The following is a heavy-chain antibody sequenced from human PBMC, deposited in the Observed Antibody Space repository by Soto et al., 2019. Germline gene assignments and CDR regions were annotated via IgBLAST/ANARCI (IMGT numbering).Heavy chain of an antibody. J-gene: IGHJ4*02. CDR1: GFTFSSYS. Sequence: XGSLRLSCAASGFTFSSYSMSWVRQAPGRGLEWVSIISGNGGSTYYAASVKGRFTISRDNTKNTLYLQMDSLTAEDTAVYYCAKGREFSNSYTLDFDFWGQGALVTVS. V-gene: IGHV3-23*01. CDR3: AKGREFSNSYTLDFDF. D-gene: IGHD6-6*01. CDR2: ISGNGGST.